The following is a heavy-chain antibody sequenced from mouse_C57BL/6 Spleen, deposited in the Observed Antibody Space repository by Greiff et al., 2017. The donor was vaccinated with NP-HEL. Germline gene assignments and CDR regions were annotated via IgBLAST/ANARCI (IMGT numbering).Heavy chain of an antibody. V-gene: IGHV1-74*01. Sequence: QVQLQQPGADLVKPGASVKVSCTASGFTFTSYWMHWVKQRPGQGLEWIGRIHPSDSDTNYIHKFKGKATMTVDNSSSTAYMQLSSLTSEDSAVYYCASYDYPWFAYWGQGTLVTVSA. D-gene: IGHD2-4*01. J-gene: IGHJ3*01. CDR1: GFTFTSYW. CDR2: IHPSDSDT. CDR3: ASYDYPWFAY.